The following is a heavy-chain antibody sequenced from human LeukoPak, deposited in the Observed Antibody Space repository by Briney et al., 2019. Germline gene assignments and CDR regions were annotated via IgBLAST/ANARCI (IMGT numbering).Heavy chain of an antibody. J-gene: IGHJ4*02. D-gene: IGHD3-16*01. Sequence: PGGSLRLSCAASGFTFSSYEMNWVRQAPGKGLEWVSYISSSGSTIYYADSVKGRFTISRDNAKNSLYLQMNSLRAEDTAVYYCAKRSSYDGGSFDYWGQGTLVTVSS. V-gene: IGHV3-48*03. CDR3: AKRSSYDGGSFDY. CDR1: GFTFSSYE. CDR2: ISSSGSTI.